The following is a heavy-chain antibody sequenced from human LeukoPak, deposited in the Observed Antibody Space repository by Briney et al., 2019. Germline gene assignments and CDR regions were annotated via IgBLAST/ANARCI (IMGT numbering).Heavy chain of an antibody. D-gene: IGHD4-23*01. CDR3: ARGDGGGNPYYFDY. J-gene: IGHJ4*02. Sequence: SETLSLTCSVSGGSISNLYLSWIRQPAGKGLEWIGRIYVSGRIDYNPSLRSRVTMSVDTSKNQLSLRVRSVTAADTAVYYCARGDGGGNPYYFDYWGQGTLVTVPS. CDR1: GGSISNLY. CDR2: IYVSGRI. V-gene: IGHV4-4*07.